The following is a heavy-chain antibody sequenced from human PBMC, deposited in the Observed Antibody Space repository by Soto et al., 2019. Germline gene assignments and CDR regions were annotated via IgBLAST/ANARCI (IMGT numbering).Heavy chain of an antibody. Sequence: QVQLQESGPGLVKPSGTLSLTCAVSGGSISSSNWWSWVRQPPGKGLEWIGEIYHRGSNNSNPSLKSRVHISVDKSKNQFALKMSSVTAAKTAVYYCARVQHSSGWPHFDYWGQGTLVTVSS. CDR1: GGSISSSNW. CDR3: ARVQHSSGWPHFDY. CDR2: IYHRGSN. V-gene: IGHV4-4*02. D-gene: IGHD6-19*01. J-gene: IGHJ4*02.